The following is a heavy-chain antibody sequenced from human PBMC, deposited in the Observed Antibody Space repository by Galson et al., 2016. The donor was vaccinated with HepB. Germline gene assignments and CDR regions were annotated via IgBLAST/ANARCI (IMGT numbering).Heavy chain of an antibody. CDR2: ISTSSSTI. CDR1: GFVFSSHS. CDR3: ARDPLTRDFWSAGPYAPFYYHGMDV. Sequence: SLRLSCAPSGFVFSSHSMNWVRQAPGKGLEWISYISTSSSTIYYADSVKGRFTISRDNDKSSLYLEMNSLSADDTGVYYCARDPLTRDFWSAGPYAPFYYHGMDVWGQGTTVIVSS. D-gene: IGHD3-3*01. J-gene: IGHJ6*02. V-gene: IGHV3-48*01.